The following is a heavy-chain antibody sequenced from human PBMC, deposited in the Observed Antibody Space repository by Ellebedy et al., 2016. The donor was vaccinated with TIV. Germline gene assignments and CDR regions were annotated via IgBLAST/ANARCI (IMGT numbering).Heavy chain of an antibody. Sequence: ASVKVSCKASGYTFTSYYMHWVRQAPGQGLEWMGIINPSGGSTSYAQKFQGRVTMTRDTSTSTVYMEPSSLRSEDTAVYYCARDQEVDTPMGPTYYYGMDVWGQGTTVTVSS. CDR2: INPSGGST. V-gene: IGHV1-46*01. CDR1: GYTFTSYY. D-gene: IGHD5-18*01. CDR3: ARDQEVDTPMGPTYYYGMDV. J-gene: IGHJ6*02.